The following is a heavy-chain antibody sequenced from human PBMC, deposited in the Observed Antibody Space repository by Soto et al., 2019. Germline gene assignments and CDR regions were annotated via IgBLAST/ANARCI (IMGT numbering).Heavy chain of an antibody. CDR3: AGRYCSGGRCHSYVMDS. CDR1: GGSINNGNS. CDR2: IYHSGRT. D-gene: IGHD6-19*01. Sequence: QVQLQESGPGLVKPSGTLSLTCDVSGGSINNGNSWSWVRQSPARGLEWIGEIYHSGRTDYNPSLKSRVTISLDRSKNQFSLKLSSVTAADTAIYYCAGRYCSGGRCHSYVMDSWGQGTTVTVS. V-gene: IGHV4-4*02. J-gene: IGHJ6*02.